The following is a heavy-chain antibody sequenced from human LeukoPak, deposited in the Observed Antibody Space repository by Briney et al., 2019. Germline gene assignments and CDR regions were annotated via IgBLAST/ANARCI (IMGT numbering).Heavy chain of an antibody. CDR2: INHSGST. J-gene: IGHJ4*02. D-gene: IGHD6-6*01. CDR3: AGYSSSSAFGY. Sequence: SETLSLTCAVYGGPFSGYYWSWIRQPPGKGLEWIGEINHSGSTNYNPSLKSRVTISVDTSKNQFSLKLSSVTAADTAVYYCAGYSSSSAFGYWGQGTLVTVSS. V-gene: IGHV4-34*01. CDR1: GGPFSGYY.